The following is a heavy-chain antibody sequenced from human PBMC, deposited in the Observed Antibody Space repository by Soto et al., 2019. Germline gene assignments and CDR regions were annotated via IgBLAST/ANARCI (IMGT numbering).Heavy chain of an antibody. J-gene: IGHJ4*02. CDR3: AKAHSDGEYCSSASCPPGT. Sequence: QVQLVQSAAELKGPGASVIVSCKASGYTFSNFALTWVRQAPGHGLQWIGWISTYNGDTQSAHWRQGRATLTMDSAINTAYLELRDLRVYDTAIYFCAKAHSDGEYCSSASCPPGTWGQGSRVTVSS. D-gene: IGHD4-17*01. V-gene: IGHV1-18*04. CDR1: GYTFSNFA. CDR2: ISTYNGDT.